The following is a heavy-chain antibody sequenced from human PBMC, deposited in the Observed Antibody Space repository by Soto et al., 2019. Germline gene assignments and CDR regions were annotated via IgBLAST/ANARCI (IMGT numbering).Heavy chain of an antibody. CDR2: IVVGSGNT. V-gene: IGHV1-58*01. D-gene: IGHD6-13*01. CDR1: GFTFTSSA. Sequence: GASVKVSCKASGFTFTSSAVQWVRQARGQRLEWIGWIVVGSGNTNYAQKFQERVTITRDMSTSTAYMELSSLRSEDTAVYYCARARAFIAAADLDYWGQGTLVTVSS. CDR3: ARARAFIAAADLDY. J-gene: IGHJ4*02.